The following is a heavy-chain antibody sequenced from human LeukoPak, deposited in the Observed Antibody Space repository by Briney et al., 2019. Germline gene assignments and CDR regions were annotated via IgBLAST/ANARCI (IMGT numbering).Heavy chain of an antibody. V-gene: IGHV3-23*01. CDR3: GRDPNGYYVGAFEF. CDR1: GFTFRSYA. J-gene: IGHJ3*01. D-gene: IGHD5-18*01. Sequence: GGSLRLSCTASGFTFRSYAVTWVRQAPGKGLQWVSSISGSGDGSSYADSVQGRFSMSRDNSKNTLFLQMNSLRAEDTVMYFWGRDPNGYYVGAFEFWGPGTLVTVSS. CDR2: ISGSGDGS.